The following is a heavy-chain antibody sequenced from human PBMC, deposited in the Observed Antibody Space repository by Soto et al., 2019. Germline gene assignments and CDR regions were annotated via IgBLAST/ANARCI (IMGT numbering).Heavy chain of an antibody. CDR2: ISSSISFI. CDR3: ARNKDYGDYPFY. CDR1: GFTFSSYT. Sequence: EVQLVESGGGLVKPGGSLRLSCAASGFTFSSYTMNWVRQAPGKGLEWVSSISSSISFIYYADSVKGRFTISRDNAKNSLYLQMNSLRAEDTAVYYCARNKDYGDYPFYWGQGTLVTVSS. D-gene: IGHD4-17*01. J-gene: IGHJ4*02. V-gene: IGHV3-21*01.